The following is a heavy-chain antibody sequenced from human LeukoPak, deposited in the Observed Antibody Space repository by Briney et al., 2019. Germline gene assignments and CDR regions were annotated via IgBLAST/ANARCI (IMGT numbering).Heavy chain of an antibody. CDR2: IIPIFGTA. V-gene: IGHV1-69*06. J-gene: IGHJ6*04. Sequence: ASVTVSCKASGGTFSSYAISWVRQAPGQGLEWMGGIIPIFGTANYALKFQGRVTITADKSTSTAYMELSSLRSEDTAVYYCARDSQDIVVVVAATGYYYYGMDVWGKGTTVTVSS. CDR1: GGTFSSYA. CDR3: ARDSQDIVVVVAATGYYYYGMDV. D-gene: IGHD2-15*01.